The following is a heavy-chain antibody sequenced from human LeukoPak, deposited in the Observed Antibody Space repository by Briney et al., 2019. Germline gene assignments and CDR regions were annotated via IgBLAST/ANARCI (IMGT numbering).Heavy chain of an antibody. J-gene: IGHJ3*02. CDR1: GYTFTGYY. CDR3: ARSPYYYYDSQGAFDI. V-gene: IGHV1-2*02. Sequence: WASVKVSCKASGYTFTGYYMHWVRQAPGQGLEWMGWINPNSGGTNYAKKFQGRVTMTRDTSISTAYMELSRLRADDTAVYYCARSPYYYYDSQGAFDIWGQGTMVTVSS. CDR2: INPNSGGT. D-gene: IGHD3-22*01.